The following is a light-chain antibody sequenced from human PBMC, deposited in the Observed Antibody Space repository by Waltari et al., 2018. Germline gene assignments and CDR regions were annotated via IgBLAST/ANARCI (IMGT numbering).Light chain of an antibody. Sequence: EIVMTKSPATLSVPPGERATLSCRASQSVGSNLDWYQQIPGKAPRLLIYGASTRATGIPARFTGSGSGTEFTLTINSMQSEDIAVYYCQQYNNWPGTFGQGTKVEIK. CDR1: QSVGSN. CDR2: GAS. V-gene: IGKV3-15*01. CDR3: QQYNNWPGT. J-gene: IGKJ1*01.